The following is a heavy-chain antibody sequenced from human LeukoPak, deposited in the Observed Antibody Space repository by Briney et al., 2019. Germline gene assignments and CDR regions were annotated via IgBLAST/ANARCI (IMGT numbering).Heavy chain of an antibody. J-gene: IGHJ4*02. Sequence: GGSLTLSCAVSGITLSNYGMSWVRQAPGKGLEWVAGISDSGGSKNYADSVKGRFTISRDNPKNTLNLQMNSLRAEDTDVYFCAKRGVVIRVILVGFHKEAYYFDSWGQGALVTVSS. D-gene: IGHD3-22*01. CDR2: ISDSGGSK. CDR3: AKRGVVIRVILVGFHKEAYYFDS. V-gene: IGHV3-23*01. CDR1: GITLSNYG.